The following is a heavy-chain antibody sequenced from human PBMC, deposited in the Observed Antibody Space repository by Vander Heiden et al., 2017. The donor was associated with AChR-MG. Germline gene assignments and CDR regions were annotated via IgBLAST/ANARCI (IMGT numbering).Heavy chain of an antibody. CDR3: ARGVLTGVSRFYFDD. Sequence: QVQLQESGPGLVKPSETLSLTCAVSHYSISSTYYWGWIRQPPGKGLEWIGSIPQSGTSYYNPSLKSRVTISVDSSKTHFSLKLSSVTAADTAFYYCARGVLTGVSRFYFDDWGQGTLVTVSS. D-gene: IGHD3-3*01. J-gene: IGHJ4*02. CDR2: IPQSGTS. CDR1: HYSISSTYY. V-gene: IGHV4-38-2*01.